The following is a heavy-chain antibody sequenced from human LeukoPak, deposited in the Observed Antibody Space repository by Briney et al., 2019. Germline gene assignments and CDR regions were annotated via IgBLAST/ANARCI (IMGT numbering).Heavy chain of an antibody. V-gene: IGHV4-59*01. CDR2: IYYSGNT. CDR1: GGSISNYY. J-gene: IGHJ4*02. Sequence: SETLSLTCTLSGGSISNYYWSWIRQPPGRGLEWIGYIYYSGNTNYNPSLKSQVTISVDTSKNQFSLKLSSVTAADTAVYYCARGGYSYGYWGQGTLVTVSA. CDR3: ARGGYSYGY. D-gene: IGHD5-18*01.